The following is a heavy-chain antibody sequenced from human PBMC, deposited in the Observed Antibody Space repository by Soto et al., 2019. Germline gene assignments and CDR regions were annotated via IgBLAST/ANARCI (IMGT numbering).Heavy chain of an antibody. J-gene: IGHJ6*02. CDR3: ARDTYYYDSSGDYYYYGMGV. CDR2: ISSSSSYI. CDR1: GFTFSSYS. Sequence: GGSLRLSCAASGFTFSSYSMNWVRQAPGKGLEWVSSISSSSSYIYYADSVKGRFTISRDNAKNSLYLQMNSLRAEDTAVYYCARDTYYYDSSGDYYYYGMGVWGQGTTVTVAS. D-gene: IGHD3-22*01. V-gene: IGHV3-21*01.